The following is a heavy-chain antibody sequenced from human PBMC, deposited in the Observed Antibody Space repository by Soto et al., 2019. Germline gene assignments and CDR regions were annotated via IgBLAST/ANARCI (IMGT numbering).Heavy chain of an antibody. CDR2: VYYSGST. CDR1: GGSINSSSYY. V-gene: IGHV4-39*01. J-gene: IGHJ4*02. Sequence: PSETLSLTCSISGGSINSSSYYWGWIRKPPGKGLEWVGSVYYSGSTYFHSSLKSRAAISIDISRNQFSLELTSVTAADTAVYFCARSKTHIVVDLDYWGQGTLVTVSS. CDR3: ARSKTHIVVDLDY. D-gene: IGHD2-21*01.